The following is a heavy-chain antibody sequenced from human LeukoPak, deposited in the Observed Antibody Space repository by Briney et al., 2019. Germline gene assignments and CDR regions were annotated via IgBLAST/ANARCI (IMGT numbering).Heavy chain of an antibody. D-gene: IGHD6-13*01. CDR1: GFTFSDYY. V-gene: IGHV3-11*01. CDR3: ARDFYGAAAGLYYFDY. CDR2: ISSSGSTI. J-gene: IGHJ4*02. Sequence: GGSVRLSCAASGFTFSDYYMSWIRQAPGHGLEWVSYISSSGSTIYYAHSVKGRFTISRDNAKNSLYLQMNSLRAEDTAVYYCARDFYGAAAGLYYFDYWGQGTLVTVSS.